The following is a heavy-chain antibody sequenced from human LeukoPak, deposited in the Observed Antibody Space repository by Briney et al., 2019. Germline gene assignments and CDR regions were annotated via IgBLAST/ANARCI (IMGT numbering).Heavy chain of an antibody. D-gene: IGHD6-13*01. CDR2: INHSGST. CDR1: GGSFSGYY. V-gene: IGHV4-34*01. J-gene: IGHJ4*02. Sequence: SETLSLTCSVYGGSFSGYYWSWIRQPPGKGLEWIGEINHSGSTNYNPSLKSRVTISVDTSKNQFSLKLSSVTAADTAVYYCARWYVAAAGTRGFDYWGQGTLVTVSS. CDR3: ARWYVAAAGTRGFDY.